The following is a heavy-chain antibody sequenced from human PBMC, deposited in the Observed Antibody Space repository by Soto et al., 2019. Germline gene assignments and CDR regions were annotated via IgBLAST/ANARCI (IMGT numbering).Heavy chain of an antibody. J-gene: IGHJ4*02. V-gene: IGHV4-4*02. D-gene: IGHD3-3*01. CDR1: DGSISSYDW. Sequence: ETLSLTCVVSDGSISSYDWWTCVRQPPGKGLEWIGKMYHSGGADYSPSLKSRVTISADSSKNHFSLRLTGVTAADTAVYYCATGNVDSMLEYWGQGTQVTVSS. CDR3: ATGNVDSMLEY. CDR2: MYHSGGA.